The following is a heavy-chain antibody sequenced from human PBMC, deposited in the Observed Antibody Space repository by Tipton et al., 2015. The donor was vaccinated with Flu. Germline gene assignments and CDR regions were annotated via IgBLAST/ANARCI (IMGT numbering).Heavy chain of an antibody. CDR3: ARGPGDSWKFDF. CDR1: GYTFTNYY. V-gene: IGHV1-46*01. CDR2: INPDGAYT. D-gene: IGHD3-3*01. J-gene: IGHJ4*02. Sequence: QVQLVQSGAEVKKPGASVKVSCKASGYTFTNYYVHWVRQAPGQGLQWMGIINPDGAYTVYAQNFKGRVTMTRDTSTSTVYMELSSLRSEDTAVYYCARGPGDSWKFDFWGQGTLVTVSS.